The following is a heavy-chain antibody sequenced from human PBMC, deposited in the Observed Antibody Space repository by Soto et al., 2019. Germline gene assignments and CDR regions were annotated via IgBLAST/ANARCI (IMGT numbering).Heavy chain of an antibody. D-gene: IGHD1-1*01. J-gene: IGHJ4*02. CDR1: GYTFTTYY. CDR3: ARNDKSGLDY. Sequence: QVQLVQSGAEVKKPGALVKVSCKASGYTFTTYYIHWVRQAPGQGLEWMGMINPSGGSTSYAQKFQGRVTMTRDTSTSTVYMELSSLRSEDTAVYYCARNDKSGLDYWGQGTLVTVS. V-gene: IGHV1-46*01. CDR2: INPSGGST.